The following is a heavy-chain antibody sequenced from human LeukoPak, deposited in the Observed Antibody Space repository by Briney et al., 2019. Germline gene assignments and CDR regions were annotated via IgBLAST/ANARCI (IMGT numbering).Heavy chain of an antibody. Sequence: SVKVSCKASGGTFSSYAISWVRQAPGQGLEWVGRIIPILGIANYAQKFQGRVTITADKSTSTAYMELSSLRSEDTAVYYCAKDSSSWFFGAFDIWGQGTMVTVSS. V-gene: IGHV1-69*04. CDR2: IIPILGIA. J-gene: IGHJ3*02. CDR3: AKDSSSWFFGAFDI. D-gene: IGHD6-13*01. CDR1: GGTFSSYA.